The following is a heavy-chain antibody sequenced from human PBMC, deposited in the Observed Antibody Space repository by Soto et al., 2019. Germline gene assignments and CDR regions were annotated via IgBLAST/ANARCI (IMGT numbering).Heavy chain of an antibody. V-gene: IGHV1-18*01. CDR2: ISAYSGTT. D-gene: IGHD3-10*01. J-gene: IGHJ4*02. CDR1: GYTFTSYG. Sequence: ASVKVSCTASGYTFTSYGISWVRQAPGQGLEWMGWISAYSGTTNYAPKLQDRVTMTTDMSTSTAYMEMSSLRSEDTAVYYCAAEYYYGDRNPEGRIDWGQGALVTVPQ. CDR3: AAEYYYGDRNPEGRID.